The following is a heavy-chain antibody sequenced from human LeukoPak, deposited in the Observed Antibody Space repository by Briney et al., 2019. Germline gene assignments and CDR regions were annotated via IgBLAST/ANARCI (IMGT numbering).Heavy chain of an antibody. J-gene: IGHJ4*02. V-gene: IGHV1-18*01. D-gene: IGHD3-22*01. Sequence: ASVKVSCKASGYTFTSYGISWVRQAPGQGLEWMGWISAYNGNTNYAQKLQGRVTRTTDTSTSTAYMELRSLRSDDTAVYYCARESRYYYDSSGYRNFDYWGQGTLVTVSS. CDR3: ARESRYYYDSSGYRNFDY. CDR2: ISAYNGNT. CDR1: GYTFTSYG.